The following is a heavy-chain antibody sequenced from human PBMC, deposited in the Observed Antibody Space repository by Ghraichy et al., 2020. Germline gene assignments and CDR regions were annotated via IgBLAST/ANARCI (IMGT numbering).Heavy chain of an antibody. Sequence: GGSLRLSCAASGFTFSRNWMHWVRQVPGKGLVSVSVINSDGTITSYADSVEGRFTISRDNAENTLYLQVNSLRVEDTAVYYCARDKFSGPKSYYFDSWGQGTLVTVSS. J-gene: IGHJ4*02. CDR3: ARDKFSGPKSYYFDS. D-gene: IGHD6-19*01. CDR2: INSDGTIT. CDR1: GFTFSRNW. V-gene: IGHV3-74*01.